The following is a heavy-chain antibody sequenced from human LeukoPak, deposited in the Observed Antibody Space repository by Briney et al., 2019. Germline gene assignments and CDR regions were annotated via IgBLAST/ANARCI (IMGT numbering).Heavy chain of an antibody. CDR2: ISSSGGST. Sequence: GGSLRLSCAASGFTFSSYAMSWVRQAPGKGLEWVSSISSSGGSTFYADSVKGRFTISRDNSKNTLYLQMNSLRAEDTAVYYCAKGGFGDLDYWGQGTLVTVSS. V-gene: IGHV3-23*01. CDR1: GFTFSSYA. J-gene: IGHJ4*02. CDR3: AKGGFGDLDY. D-gene: IGHD3-10*01.